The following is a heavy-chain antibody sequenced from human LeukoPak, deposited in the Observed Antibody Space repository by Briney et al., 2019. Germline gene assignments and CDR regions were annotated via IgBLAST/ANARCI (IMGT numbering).Heavy chain of an antibody. Sequence: GGSLRLSCAASGFTFSNYWMHWVRQAPGKGLVWVSRINSDGSSTSYADSVKGRFTISRDNAKNTLYLQMNSLRAEDTAVYYCARDGNYYDSSGYYDYWGQGTLVTVSS. J-gene: IGHJ4*02. CDR2: INSDGSST. CDR1: GFTFSNYW. V-gene: IGHV3-74*01. CDR3: ARDGNYYDSSGYYDY. D-gene: IGHD3-22*01.